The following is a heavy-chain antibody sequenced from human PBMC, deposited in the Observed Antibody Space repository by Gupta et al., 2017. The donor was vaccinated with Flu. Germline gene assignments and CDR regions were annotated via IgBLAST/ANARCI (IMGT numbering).Heavy chain of an antibody. CDR3: AKDIMGCSGGSCYRSYYYGMDV. CDR1: GFTFDDYA. D-gene: IGHD2-15*01. Sequence: EVQLVESGGGLVQPGRSLRLSCAASGFTFDDYAIHWVRQAPGKGLGWVAGISWNRGSIGYADSVKGRFTISRDNAKNSLYLQMNSRRAEDTALYYCAKDIMGCSGGSCYRSYYYGMDVWGQGTTVTVSS. V-gene: IGHV3-9*01. CDR2: ISWNRGSI. J-gene: IGHJ6*02.